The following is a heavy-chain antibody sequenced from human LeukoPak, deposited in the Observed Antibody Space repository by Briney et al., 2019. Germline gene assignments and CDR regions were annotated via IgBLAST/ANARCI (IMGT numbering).Heavy chain of an antibody. CDR3: ARFRTWGDKAFDY. CDR1: GFTFNAFS. J-gene: IGHJ4*02. Sequence: PGGSLRLSCAASGFTFNAFSMNWVRQAPGKGLEWVSYIGTTGGAIYYADSVKGRVTISRDSAKNSLYLQMNSLRAEDTAVYYCARFRTWGDKAFDYWGQGTLVTVSS. CDR2: IGTTGGAI. D-gene: IGHD2-21*02. V-gene: IGHV3-48*01.